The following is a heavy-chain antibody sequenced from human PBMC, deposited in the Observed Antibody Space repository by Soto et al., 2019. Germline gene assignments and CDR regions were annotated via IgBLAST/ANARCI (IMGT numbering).Heavy chain of an antibody. D-gene: IGHD5-12*01. CDR3: ARGNSGYAN. Sequence: QVQLQESGPGLVKPSETLSLTCTVSGGSISSYYWSWIRQPPGKGLEWIGYIYYSGSTNYNPSLKSRVTISVDTYKNQFSLKLSSVTAADTAVYYCARGNSGYANWGQGTLVTVSS. CDR1: GGSISSYY. V-gene: IGHV4-59*01. J-gene: IGHJ4*02. CDR2: IYYSGST.